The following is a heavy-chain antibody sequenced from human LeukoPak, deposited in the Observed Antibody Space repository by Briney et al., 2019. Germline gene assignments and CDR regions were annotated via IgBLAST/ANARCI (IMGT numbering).Heavy chain of an antibody. V-gene: IGHV4-59*01. CDR1: GGSISSYY. CDR3: AREGRYRYGYNEYHSYMDI. D-gene: IGHD5-18*01. Sequence: SETLSLTCTVSGGSISSYYWSWIRQPPGKGLEWIGYIYYSGSTNYNPSLKSRVTISVDTSKNQFSLKLSSVTAAETAVYYCAREGRYRYGYNEYHSYMDIWGKGTTVTVSS. CDR2: IYYSGST. J-gene: IGHJ6*03.